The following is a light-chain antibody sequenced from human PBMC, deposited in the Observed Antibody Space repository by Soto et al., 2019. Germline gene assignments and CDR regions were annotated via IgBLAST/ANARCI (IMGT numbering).Light chain of an antibody. Sequence: ENVLTQSPATLSLSPGEGATLSCMASQSINTYLAWYQQKPGQAPRLLIYDASKRATGIPARFSGSGSGTNFTLTISSLEPEDFAVYYSQQRRSWQVTFGQGTRLEIK. CDR3: QQRRSWQVT. J-gene: IGKJ5*01. V-gene: IGKV3D-11*02. CDR2: DAS. CDR1: QSINTY.